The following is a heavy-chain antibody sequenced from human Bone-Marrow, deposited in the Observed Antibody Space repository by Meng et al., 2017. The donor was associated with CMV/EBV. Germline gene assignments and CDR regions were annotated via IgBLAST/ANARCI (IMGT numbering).Heavy chain of an antibody. D-gene: IGHD2-21*02. J-gene: IGHJ1*01. Sequence: ASVKVSCKASGYTFTGYYMHWVRQAPGQGLEWMRWINPNSGGTNYAQKFQGRVTITTDESTSTAYMELSSLRSEDTAVYYCARGTLAARLSYWGQGTLVTVSS. CDR3: ARGTLAARLSY. V-gene: IGHV1-2*02. CDR2: INPNSGGT. CDR1: GYTFTGYY.